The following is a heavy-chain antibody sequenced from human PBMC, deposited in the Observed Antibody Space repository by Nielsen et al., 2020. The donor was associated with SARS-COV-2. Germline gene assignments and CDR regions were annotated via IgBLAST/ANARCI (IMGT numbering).Heavy chain of an antibody. CDR1: GFTFSSYA. CDR2: ISGSGGST. J-gene: IGHJ3*02. D-gene: IGHD1-26*01. CDR3: AGAPRLGGAFDI. V-gene: IGHV3-23*01. Sequence: GESLKISCAASGFTFSSYAMSWVRQAPGKGLEWVSVISGSGGSTYYADSVKGRFTISRDNSKNTLYLQMNSLRAEDTAVYYCAGAPRLGGAFDIWGQGTMVTVSS.